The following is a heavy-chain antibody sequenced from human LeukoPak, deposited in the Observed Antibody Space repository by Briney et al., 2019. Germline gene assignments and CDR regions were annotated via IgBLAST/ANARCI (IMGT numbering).Heavy chain of an antibody. J-gene: IGHJ4*02. CDR3: TRSATSVVIPSGGIDF. CDR2: VKQDGSEK. D-gene: IGHD3-22*01. Sequence: PGGSLRLSCAASGFTFSTYWMNWVRQAPGKGLEWVANVKQDGSEKFYVDSVKGRFSISRGNAKKSLYLEMNNVRAEDTAVYYCTRSATSVVIPSGGIDFWGQGTLVAVSS. CDR1: GFTFSTYW. V-gene: IGHV3-7*01.